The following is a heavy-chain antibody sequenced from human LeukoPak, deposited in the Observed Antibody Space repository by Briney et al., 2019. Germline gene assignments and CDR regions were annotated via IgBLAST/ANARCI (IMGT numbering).Heavy chain of an antibody. V-gene: IGHV1-2*02. CDR2: INPNSGDT. CDR1: GDTFTGYY. Sequence: ASVKVSCKASGDTFTGYYMHWVRQAPGQGLEWMGWINPNSGDTNYAQNFQGRVTMTRDTSISTAYMEHSSLRSDDTAVYYCARGRQLGMGSSAYRDDYWGQGTLVTVSS. D-gene: IGHD3-22*01. J-gene: IGHJ4*02. CDR3: ARGRQLGMGSSAYRDDY.